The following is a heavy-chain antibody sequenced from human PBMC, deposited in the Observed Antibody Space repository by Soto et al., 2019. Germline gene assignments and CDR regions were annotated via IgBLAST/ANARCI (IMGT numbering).Heavy chain of an antibody. V-gene: IGHV1-69*06. Sequence: QVQLVQSGAEVKKPGSSVKVSCKASGGTFSSYAISWVRQAPGQGLEWMGGIIPIFGTANYAQKFQGRVTIAADKSTSTAYMELSSLRSEDTAVYYCASHHSQLVYGWFDPWGQGTLVTVSS. CDR2: IIPIFGTA. CDR3: ASHHSQLVYGWFDP. CDR1: GGTFSSYA. D-gene: IGHD6-6*01. J-gene: IGHJ5*02.